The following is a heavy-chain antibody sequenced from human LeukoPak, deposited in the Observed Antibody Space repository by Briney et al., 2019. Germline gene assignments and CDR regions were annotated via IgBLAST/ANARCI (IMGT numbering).Heavy chain of an antibody. J-gene: IGHJ5*02. CDR2: ISGSGDST. CDR1: GFTFSSYA. V-gene: IGHV3-23*01. CDR3: AKDQGRGMWFGEIRWFDP. D-gene: IGHD3-10*01. Sequence: GGSLRLSCAASGFTFSSYALSWVRQAPGKGLQWVSAISGSGDSTYHADSVRGRFTISRDNSKNTLYLQMNSLRAEDTAIYFCAKDQGRGMWFGEIRWFDPWGQGTLVTVSS.